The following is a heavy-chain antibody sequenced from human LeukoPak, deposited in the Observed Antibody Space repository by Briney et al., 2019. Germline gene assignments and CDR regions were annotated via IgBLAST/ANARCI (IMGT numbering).Heavy chain of an antibody. CDR2: INHSGST. CDR1: GGSFSGYY. J-gene: IGHJ2*01. D-gene: IGHD1-26*01. V-gene: IGHV4-34*01. CDR3: ARGSGSRDWYFDL. Sequence: SETLSLTCAVYGGSFSGYYWSWIRQPPGKGLEWIGEINHSGSTNYNPSLKSRVTISVDTSKNQFSLKLSSVTAADAAVYYCARGSGSRDWYFDLWGRGTLVTVSS.